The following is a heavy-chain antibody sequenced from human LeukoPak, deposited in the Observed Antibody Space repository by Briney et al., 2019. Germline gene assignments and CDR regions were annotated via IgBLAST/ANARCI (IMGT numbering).Heavy chain of an antibody. CDR3: AREGGYCSGGSCRFFDY. CDR1: GFTFSSSS. D-gene: IGHD2-15*01. V-gene: IGHV3-21*06. J-gene: IGHJ4*02. CDR2: ISPSSSYI. Sequence: GGSLRLSCAASGFTFSSSSMNWVRQAPGKGLEFVSSISPSSSYIYYADSVKGRFTISRDDAKNSLFLQMNSLRAEDMAVYYCAREGGYCSGGSCRFFDYWGQGTLVTVSS.